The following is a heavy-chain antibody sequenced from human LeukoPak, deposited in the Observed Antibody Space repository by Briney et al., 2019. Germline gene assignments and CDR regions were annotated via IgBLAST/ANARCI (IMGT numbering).Heavy chain of an antibody. Sequence: PSETLSLTCAVSGGSISSGGYSWSWIRQPPGQGLEWIGYIYHSGSTYYNPSLKSRVTISVDRSKNQFSLKLSSVTAADTAVYYCARDNLNWFDPWGQGTLVTVSS. CDR1: GGSISSGGYS. CDR2: IYHSGST. CDR3: ARDNLNWFDP. V-gene: IGHV4-30-2*01. J-gene: IGHJ5*02.